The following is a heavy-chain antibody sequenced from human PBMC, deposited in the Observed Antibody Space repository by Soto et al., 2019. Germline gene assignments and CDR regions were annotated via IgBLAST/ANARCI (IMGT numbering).Heavy chain of an antibody. J-gene: IGHJ4*02. V-gene: IGHV3-23*01. CDR3: AKALISTVFEY. Sequence: GGSLRLSCAASGFTFTSYAMSWVRQAPGKGLEWVSGISSTGGGTFYADSVRGRFTISRDNSNNTVYLQMNSLRGEDTAVYYCAKALISTVFEYWGQGALVTVSS. D-gene: IGHD2-21*01. CDR2: ISSTGGGT. CDR1: GFTFTSYA.